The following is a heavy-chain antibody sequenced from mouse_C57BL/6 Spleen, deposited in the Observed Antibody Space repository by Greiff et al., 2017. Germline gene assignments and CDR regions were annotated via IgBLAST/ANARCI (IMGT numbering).Heavy chain of an antibody. CDR2: ISDGGSYT. CDR3: ARDRDSPDGYYWYFDV. CDR1: GFTFSSYA. V-gene: IGHV5-4*01. J-gene: IGHJ1*03. D-gene: IGHD2-3*01. Sequence: EVQLVESGGGLVKPGGSLKLSCAASGFTFSSYAMSWVRQTPEKRLEWVATISDGGSYTYYPDNVKGRFTISRDNAKNNLYLQMSHLKSEDTAMYYCARDRDSPDGYYWYFDVWGTGTTVTVSS.